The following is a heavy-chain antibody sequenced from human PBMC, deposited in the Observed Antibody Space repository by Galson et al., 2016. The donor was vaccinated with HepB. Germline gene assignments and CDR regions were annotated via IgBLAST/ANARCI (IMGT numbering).Heavy chain of an antibody. CDR3: AKDWAYYDISSHYYKQEYYYGMDV. Sequence: SLRLSCAASGFTFRNYGMHWVRQAPGKGLEWVAVMSYDRSNEYYADSVKGRFAISRDNSKNTLYLQMNSLRAEDTAVYYCAKDWAYYDISSHYYKQEYYYGMDVWGKGTTVIVSS. CDR1: GFTFRNYG. V-gene: IGHV3-30*18. D-gene: IGHD3-9*01. J-gene: IGHJ6*04. CDR2: MSYDRSNE.